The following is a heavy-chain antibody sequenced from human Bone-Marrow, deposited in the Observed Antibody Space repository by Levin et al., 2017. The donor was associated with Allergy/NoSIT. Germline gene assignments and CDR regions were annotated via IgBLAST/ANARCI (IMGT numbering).Heavy chain of an antibody. CDR1: GGSISSADYF. CDR2: LHPSGST. J-gene: IGHJ4*02. CDR3: AGVRARCSGGGCYYLDS. Sequence: SETLSLTCTVSGGSISSADYFWSWIRQPPGKGLQWIGYLHPSGSTSYTPSPPGRVTMSVDMSKNQLFLKLTSVTAADTAVYFCAGVRARCSGGGCYYLDSWGQGTLVTVSS. D-gene: IGHD2-15*01. V-gene: IGHV4-30-4*01.